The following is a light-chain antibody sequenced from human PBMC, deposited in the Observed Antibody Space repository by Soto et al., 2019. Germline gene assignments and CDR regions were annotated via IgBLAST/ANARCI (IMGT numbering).Light chain of an antibody. Sequence: DIHLTQSPSTLSASVGDRVTITCRASQSISILLAWYQQKPGKAPNLLIYATSTLETGVPSRFSGSGSGTEFTLTISSLQPDDSATYDCQHYNDFSWTFGQGTKVEIK. CDR3: QHYNDFSWT. CDR2: ATS. J-gene: IGKJ1*01. CDR1: QSISIL. V-gene: IGKV1-5*03.